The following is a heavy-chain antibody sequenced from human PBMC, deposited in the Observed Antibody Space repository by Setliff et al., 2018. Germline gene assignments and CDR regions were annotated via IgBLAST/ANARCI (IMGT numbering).Heavy chain of an antibody. D-gene: IGHD4-17*01. V-gene: IGHV1-46*01. CDR2: INVGGGST. J-gene: IGHJ3*02. CDR3: ARPHGGDYAFDI. Sequence: ASVKVSCKASGYTFTRYYMYWVRQAPGQGLEWMGIINVGGGSTTYAQNLQGRVTMTRDTSTSTLYMELASLRSEDTAVYYCARPHGGDYAFDIWGQGTMVTVSS. CDR1: GYTFTRYY.